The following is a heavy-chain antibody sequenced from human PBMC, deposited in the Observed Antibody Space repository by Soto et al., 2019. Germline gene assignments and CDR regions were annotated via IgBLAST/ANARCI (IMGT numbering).Heavy chain of an antibody. CDR1: GFPFSSYA. V-gene: IGHV3-23*01. D-gene: IGHD3-22*01. Sequence: EVQLLESGGGLVQPGGSLRLSCAASGFPFSSYAMSWVRQAPGKGLEWVSAISGSGGSTYYADSVKGRFTISRDNSKDTLYLQINSLRAEDAAVYYCAKIVVVPNSDSWGRGTLVTVSS. CDR3: AKIVVVPNSDS. J-gene: IGHJ4*02. CDR2: ISGSGGST.